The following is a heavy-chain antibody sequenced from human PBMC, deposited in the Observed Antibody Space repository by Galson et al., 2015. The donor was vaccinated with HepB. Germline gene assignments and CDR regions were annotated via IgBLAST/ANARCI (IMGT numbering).Heavy chain of an antibody. D-gene: IGHD6-6*01. CDR1: GFTFSDHG. V-gene: IGHV3-30*18. J-gene: IGHJ6*03. CDR3: AKDPYSRSSHYYYHMDV. Sequence: SLRLSCAASGFTFSDHGMHWVRQAPAKGLEWVAVVSHDGSIESYGASVKGRFTISRDTSKNTLYLQMNSLGVDDTAVYYCAKDPYSRSSHYYYHMDVWGKGTTVNGSS. CDR2: VSHDGSIE.